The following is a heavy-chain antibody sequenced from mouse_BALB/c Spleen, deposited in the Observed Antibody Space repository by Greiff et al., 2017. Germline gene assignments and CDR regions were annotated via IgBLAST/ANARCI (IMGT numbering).Heavy chain of an antibody. Sequence: EVKLVESGGGLVKPGGSLKLSCAASGFTFSDYYMYWVRQTPEKRLEWVATISDGGSYTYYPDSVKGRFTISRDNAKNNLYLQMSSLKSEDTAMYYCALIYYGNYDYAMDYWGQGTSVTVSS. CDR1: GFTFSDYY. CDR3: ALIYYGNYDYAMDY. D-gene: IGHD2-1*01. V-gene: IGHV5-4*02. J-gene: IGHJ4*01. CDR2: ISDGGSYT.